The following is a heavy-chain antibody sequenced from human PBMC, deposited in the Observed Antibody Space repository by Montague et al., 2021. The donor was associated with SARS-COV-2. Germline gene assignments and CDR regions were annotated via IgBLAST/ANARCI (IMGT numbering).Heavy chain of an antibody. V-gene: IGHV4-39*07. J-gene: IGHJ6*02. Sequence: SETLSLTCTASGGSISSSNYYWGWIRQPPGKGLEWIGNMYYSGSTYYNPSLKSRVTISIDTSKNQFSLKLSSVTAADTAVYYCARDDIVLQGVTKGMDVWGQGTTGTVSS. D-gene: IGHD3-10*01. CDR2: MYYSGST. CDR3: ARDDIVLQGVTKGMDV. CDR1: GGSISSSNYY.